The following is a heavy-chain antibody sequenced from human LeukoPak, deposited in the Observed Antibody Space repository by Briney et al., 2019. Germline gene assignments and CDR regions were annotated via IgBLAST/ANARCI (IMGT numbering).Heavy chain of an antibody. J-gene: IGHJ4*02. CDR3: ARGERESRDSPDY. CDR2: ISYDGSNK. CDR1: GFTFSSYA. Sequence: GGSLRLSCAASGFTFSSYAVHWVRQAPGKGLEWVAVISYDGSNKYYADSVKGRFTISRDNSKNTLYLQMNSLRAEDTAVYYCARGERESRDSPDYWGQGTLVTVSS. D-gene: IGHD5-24*01. V-gene: IGHV3-30*01.